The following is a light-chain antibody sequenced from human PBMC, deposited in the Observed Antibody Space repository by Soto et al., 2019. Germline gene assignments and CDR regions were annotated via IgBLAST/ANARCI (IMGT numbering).Light chain of an antibody. Sequence: EIVMTQSPATLSVSPGERATLSCRASQSVSSNLAWYQQKPGQAPRLLIYGASTRATGIPARFSGSGSGTEFTLTISSLQSEDFAVYYCQQYSQHYGTSPNTFGQGTKLEIK. V-gene: IGKV3-15*01. CDR2: GAS. J-gene: IGKJ2*01. CDR3: QQYSQHYGTSPNT. CDR1: QSVSSN.